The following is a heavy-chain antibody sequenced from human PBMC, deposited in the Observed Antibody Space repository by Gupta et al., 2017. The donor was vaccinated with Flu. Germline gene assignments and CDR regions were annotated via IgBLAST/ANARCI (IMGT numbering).Heavy chain of an antibody. Sequence: PGKGLEWVAVIWYSGRNQYYADSVKGGFTISRDNSKNTVYLQMSNLRAEDTAVYYCARDDNDYGDYAGFFDYWGQGTLVTVSS. D-gene: IGHD4-17*01. CDR2: IWYSGRNQ. CDR3: ARDDNDYGDYAGFFDY. J-gene: IGHJ4*02. V-gene: IGHV3-33*01.